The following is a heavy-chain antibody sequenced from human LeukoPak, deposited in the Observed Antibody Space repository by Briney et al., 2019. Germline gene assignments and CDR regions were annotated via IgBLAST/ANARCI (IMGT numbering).Heavy chain of an antibody. CDR3: AKDLATYSSSWYFDY. Sequence: PGGSLRLSCAASGFTFDDYGMSWVRQAPGKGLEWVSSINWNGGSTGYADSVKGRFTISRDNSKNTVFLQMNSLRVDDTAVYYCAKDLATYSSSWYFDYWGHGTLVTVSS. CDR1: GFTFDDYG. V-gene: IGHV3-20*04. CDR2: INWNGGST. J-gene: IGHJ4*01. D-gene: IGHD6-13*01.